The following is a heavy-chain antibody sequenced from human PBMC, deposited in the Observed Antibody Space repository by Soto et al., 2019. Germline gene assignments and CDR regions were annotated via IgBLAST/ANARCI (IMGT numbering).Heavy chain of an antibody. CDR1: GFTFRGYA. V-gene: IGHV3-23*01. J-gene: IGHJ4*02. D-gene: IGHD3-16*01. CDR3: AKGSANGSPYYFDF. CDR2: ITGGGDDT. Sequence: GGSLRLSCEGSGFTFRGYAMSWVRQPPGKGLERVTAITGGGDDTYHSDYVKGRFTIYRDNSKNTLYIQMNSLRAEDMVVYYCAKGSANGSPYYFDFWGPGTLVTVSS.